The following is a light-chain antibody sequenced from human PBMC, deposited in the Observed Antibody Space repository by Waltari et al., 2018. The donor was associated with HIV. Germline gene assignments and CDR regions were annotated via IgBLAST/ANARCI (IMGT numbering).Light chain of an antibody. J-gene: IGKJ1*01. CDR2: GAS. Sequence: EIVLTQSPGTLSLSPGERATLSCRASQTVSGSYLAWYHQKPGQAPRLLIYGASSRATGIPDRFSGSGSGTDFTLTISRLEPEDFAVYYCLQYAKSPRTFGQGTKVEIK. V-gene: IGKV3-20*01. CDR1: QTVSGSY. CDR3: LQYAKSPRT.